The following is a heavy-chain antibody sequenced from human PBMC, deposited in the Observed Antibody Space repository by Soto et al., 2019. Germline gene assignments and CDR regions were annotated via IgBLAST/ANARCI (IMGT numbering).Heavy chain of an antibody. CDR3: ARVRSSTSNNWVDP. V-gene: IGHV1-18*01. CDR2: ISAYNGNT. D-gene: IGHD2-2*01. Sequence: ASVKVSCKASGYTFTSYGISWVRQAPGQGLEWMGWISAYNGNTNYAQKLQGRVTMTTDTSTSTAYMELRSLRSDDTAVYYCARVRSSTSNNWVDPWGQGTLVTVSS. CDR1: GYTFTSYG. J-gene: IGHJ5*02.